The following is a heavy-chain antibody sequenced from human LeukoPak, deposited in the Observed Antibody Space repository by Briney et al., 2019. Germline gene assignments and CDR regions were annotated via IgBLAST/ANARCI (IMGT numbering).Heavy chain of an antibody. CDR2: IYYSGST. Sequence: SETLSLTCTVSGGSISSSSYYWGWIRQPPGKGLEWIGSIYYSGSTYYNPSLKSRVTISVDTSKNQFSLKLSSVTAADTAVYYCARRVLTVTTRGRHFYYYGQGTLVTVSS. V-gene: IGHV4-39*01. CDR1: GGSISSSSYY. CDR3: ARRVLTVTTRGRHFYY. J-gene: IGHJ4*02. D-gene: IGHD4-17*01.